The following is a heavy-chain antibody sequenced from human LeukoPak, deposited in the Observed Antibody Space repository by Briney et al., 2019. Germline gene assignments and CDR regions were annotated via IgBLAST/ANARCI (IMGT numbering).Heavy chain of an antibody. Sequence: PGRSLRLSCAASGFTFSSYAMHWVRQAPGKGLEWVAVISYDGSNKYYADSVKGRFTISRDNSKNTLYLQMNSLKTEDTAVHYCTRDLYSLDAWFDPWGQGTLVTVSS. CDR3: TRDLYSLDAWFDP. J-gene: IGHJ5*02. CDR2: ISYDGSNK. CDR1: GFTFSSYA. D-gene: IGHD2-15*01. V-gene: IGHV3-30-3*01.